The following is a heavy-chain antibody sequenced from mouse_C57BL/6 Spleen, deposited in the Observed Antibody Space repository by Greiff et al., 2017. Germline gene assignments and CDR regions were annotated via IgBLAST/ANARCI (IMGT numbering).Heavy chain of an antibody. CDR2: INPSSGYT. Sequence: QVHVKQSGAELAKPGASVKLSCKASGYTFTSYWMHWVKQRPGQGLEWIGYINPSSGYTKYNQKFKDKATLTADKSSSTAYMQLSSLTYEDSAVYYCARTFYDGYPFFAYWGQGTLVTVSA. D-gene: IGHD2-3*01. V-gene: IGHV1-7*01. CDR1: GYTFTSYW. J-gene: IGHJ3*01. CDR3: ARTFYDGYPFFAY.